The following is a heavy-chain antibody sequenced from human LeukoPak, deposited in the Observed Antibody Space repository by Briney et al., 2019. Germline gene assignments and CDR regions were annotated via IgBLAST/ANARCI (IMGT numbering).Heavy chain of an antibody. J-gene: IGHJ4*02. CDR3: ARALLWFGESSHIDY. Sequence: ASVKVSCKASGYTFTSYGISWVRQAPGQGLEWMGWITDYNDNTNYAQKLQGRVTMTTDTSTSTAYMELRSLRSDDTAVYYCARALLWFGESSHIDYWGQGTLVTASS. D-gene: IGHD3-10*01. CDR2: ITDYNDNT. CDR1: GYTFTSYG. V-gene: IGHV1-18*01.